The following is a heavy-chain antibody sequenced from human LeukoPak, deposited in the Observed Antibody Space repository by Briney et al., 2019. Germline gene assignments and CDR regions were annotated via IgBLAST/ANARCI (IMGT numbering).Heavy chain of an antibody. CDR2: INPSGGST. CDR1: GYTFTSYY. V-gene: IGHV1-46*01. J-gene: IGHJ6*02. Sequence: ASVKVSCKASGYTFTSYYMHWVRQAPGQGLEWMGIINPSGGSTSYAQKFQGRVTMTRNTSISTAYMELSSLRSEDTAVYYCARSPRSSSFVYYYGMDVWGQGTTVTVSS. D-gene: IGHD6-13*01. CDR3: ARSPRSSSFVYYYGMDV.